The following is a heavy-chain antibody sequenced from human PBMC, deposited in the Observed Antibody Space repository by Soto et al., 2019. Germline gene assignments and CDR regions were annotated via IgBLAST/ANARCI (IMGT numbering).Heavy chain of an antibody. J-gene: IGHJ6*02. CDR1: GFTFSTYG. CDR2: ISHDGSNK. D-gene: IGHD6-25*01. V-gene: IGHV3-30*18. Sequence: GGSLRLSCAASGFTFSTYGMHWVRQAPGKGLEWVAVISHDGSNKYYADSVKGRFTISRDNSKNTLSLQVSSLRAEDTAVYYCAKDEAQRTYYYFGMDVWGQGTTVTVSS. CDR3: AKDEAQRTYYYFGMDV.